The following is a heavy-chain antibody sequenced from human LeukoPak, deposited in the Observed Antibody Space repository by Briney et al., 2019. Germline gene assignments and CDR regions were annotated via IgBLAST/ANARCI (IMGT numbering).Heavy chain of an antibody. CDR1: GYTFTGYY. Sequence: ASVKVSCKASGYTFTGYYMHWVRQAPGQGLEWMGWMNPNSGNTGYAQKFQGRVTMTRNTSISTAYMELSSLRSEDTAVYYCARGETYGSGDYYYYYYYMDVWGKGTTVTISS. V-gene: IGHV1-8*02. D-gene: IGHD3-10*01. J-gene: IGHJ6*03. CDR2: MNPNSGNT. CDR3: ARGETYGSGDYYYYYYYMDV.